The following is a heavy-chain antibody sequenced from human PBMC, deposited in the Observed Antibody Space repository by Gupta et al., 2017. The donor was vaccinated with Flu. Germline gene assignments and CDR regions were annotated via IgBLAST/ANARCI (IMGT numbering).Heavy chain of an antibody. CDR1: GFTFGRNG. Sequence: QVQLVESGGGVVQPGRSLRLSCAASGFTFGRNGMHWVRQGPGQGLEWVAIKWYDGSNRYYADSVKGRFTISRDNSKNTVYLEMNSLRAEDTAVYYCARWNLGYCSDTGCHGDALDVWGQGTMVTVST. J-gene: IGHJ3*01. D-gene: IGHD2-2*01. V-gene: IGHV3-33*01. CDR3: ARWNLGYCSDTGCHGDALDV. CDR2: KWYDGSNR.